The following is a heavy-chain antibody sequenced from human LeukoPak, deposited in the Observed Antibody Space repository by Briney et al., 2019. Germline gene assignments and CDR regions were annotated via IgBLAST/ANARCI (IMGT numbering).Heavy chain of an antibody. V-gene: IGHV4-34*01. Sequence: GSLRLSCAASGFTFSSYWMSWVRQPPGKGLEWIGEINHSGSTNYNPSLKSRVTISVDTSKNQFSLKLSSVTAADTAVYYCARVVTMVRGVISYYYYYGMDVWGQGTTVTVSS. CDR3: ARVVTMVRGVISYYYYYGMDV. CDR1: GFTFSSYW. D-gene: IGHD3-10*01. CDR2: INHSGST. J-gene: IGHJ6*02.